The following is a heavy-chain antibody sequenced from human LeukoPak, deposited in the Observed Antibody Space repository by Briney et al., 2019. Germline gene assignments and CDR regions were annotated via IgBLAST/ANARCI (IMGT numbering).Heavy chain of an antibody. CDR1: GFTFRNYW. J-gene: IGHJ3*02. D-gene: IGHD3-22*01. CDR3: ARESPYYYDSPDAFDI. V-gene: IGHV3-7*03. Sequence: GGSLRLSCAASGFTFRNYWMSWVRQAPGKGLEWVANIKEDGSEKYYVDSVKGRFTISRDNAKNSLYLQMNSLRAEDTAVYYCARESPYYYDSPDAFDIWGQGTMVTVSS. CDR2: IKEDGSEK.